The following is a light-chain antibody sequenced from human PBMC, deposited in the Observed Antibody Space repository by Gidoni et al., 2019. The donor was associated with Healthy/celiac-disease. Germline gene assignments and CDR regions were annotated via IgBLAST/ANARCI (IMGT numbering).Light chain of an antibody. CDR2: GAS. J-gene: IGKJ3*01. V-gene: IGKV3-20*01. Sequence: ELVLPQSPGTLSLSPGERATLPCRASQSVSSSYLAWYQQKPGQAPRLLIYGASSRATGIPDRFSGSGSGTDFTLTISRLEPEDFAVYYCQQYGSSRFTFGPGTKVEIK. CDR3: QQYGSSRFT. CDR1: QSVSSSY.